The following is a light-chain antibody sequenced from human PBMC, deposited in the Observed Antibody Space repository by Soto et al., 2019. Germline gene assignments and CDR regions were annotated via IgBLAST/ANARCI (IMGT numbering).Light chain of an antibody. J-gene: IGKJ1*01. CDR3: QQSYSTPPGT. CDR1: QNINNY. CDR2: ATS. V-gene: IGKV1-39*01. Sequence: DIQMTQSPSSLSASVGDRVTITCRASQNINNYLSWYQQRPGKAPKLLIYATSSLQSGVPSRFSGSGSGTDFTLTISSLQPEDFATYYCQQSYSTPPGTFGQGTKVDIK.